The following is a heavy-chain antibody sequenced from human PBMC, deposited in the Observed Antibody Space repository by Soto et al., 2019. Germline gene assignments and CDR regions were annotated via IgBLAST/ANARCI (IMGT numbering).Heavy chain of an antibody. J-gene: IGHJ6*03. D-gene: IGHD3-3*01. CDR2: IGTAGDI. Sequence: PGGSLRLSCAASGFTFSSYDMHWVRQATGKGLEWVSAIGTAGDIYFPGSVKGRFTFSRKNAMYSLYFQMNSLRAGDRFFFYCARGPADLEGLSPNMDVWGKGTRVTVSS. V-gene: IGHV3-13*01. CDR3: ARGPADLEGLSPNMDV. CDR1: GFTFSSYD.